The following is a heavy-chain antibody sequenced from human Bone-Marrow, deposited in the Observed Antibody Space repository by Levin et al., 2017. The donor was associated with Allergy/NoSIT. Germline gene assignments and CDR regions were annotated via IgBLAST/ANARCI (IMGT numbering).Heavy chain of an antibody. J-gene: IGHJ4*02. CDR3: ARGGGSYAALTGDVEGNYFEY. V-gene: IGHV4-31*03. Sequence: LRLSCTVSGGSISSGGYYWSWIRQNPGKGLDWIGYIYHTGTTYDNPSLKSRLSMSVDTSKNQFSLKLTSVTAADTAVYYCARGGGSYAALTGDVEGNYFEYWGQGILVTVSS. CDR2: IYHTGTT. CDR1: GGSISSGGYY. D-gene: IGHD3-9*01.